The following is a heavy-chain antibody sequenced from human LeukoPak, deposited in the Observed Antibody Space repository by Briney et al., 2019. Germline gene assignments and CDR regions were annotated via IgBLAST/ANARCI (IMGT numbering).Heavy chain of an antibody. Sequence: ASVKVSCKASGYTFTGYFIHWVRQAPGQGLEWMGWINPNSGVTKYAQKFQGRVTMTRDTSISTAYMKLSRLRSDDTAVYYCARDRDWNLDYWGQGTLVTVSS. J-gene: IGHJ4*02. CDR1: GYTFTGYF. CDR2: INPNSGVT. D-gene: IGHD1-1*01. CDR3: ARDRDWNLDY. V-gene: IGHV1-2*02.